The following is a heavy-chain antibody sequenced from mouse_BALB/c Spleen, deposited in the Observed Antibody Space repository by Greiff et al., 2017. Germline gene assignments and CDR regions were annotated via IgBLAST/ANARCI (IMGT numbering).Heavy chain of an antibody. CDR1: GFTFTDYY. CDR2: IRNKANGYTT. J-gene: IGHJ2*01. Sequence: EVMLVESGGGLVQPGGSLRLSCATSGFTFTDYYMSWVRQPPGKALEWLGFIRNKANGYTTEYSASVKGRFTISRDNSQSILYLQMNTLRAEDSATYYCARDMGEGYYFDYWGQGTTLTVSS. CDR3: ARDMGEGYYFDY. V-gene: IGHV7-3*02.